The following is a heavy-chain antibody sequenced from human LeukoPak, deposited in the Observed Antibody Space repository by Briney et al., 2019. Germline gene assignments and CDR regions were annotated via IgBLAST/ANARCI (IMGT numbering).Heavy chain of an antibody. Sequence: ASVKVSCKASGYTFTGYYMHWVRQAPGQGLEWMGWINPNSGGTNYAQKSQGRVTMTRDTSISTAYMELSRLRSDDTAVYYCARGGRKGYYYGSGSRNSFDYWGQGTLVTVSS. CDR1: GYTFTGYY. CDR2: INPNSGGT. D-gene: IGHD3-10*01. J-gene: IGHJ4*02. CDR3: ARGGRKGYYYGSGSRNSFDY. V-gene: IGHV1-2*02.